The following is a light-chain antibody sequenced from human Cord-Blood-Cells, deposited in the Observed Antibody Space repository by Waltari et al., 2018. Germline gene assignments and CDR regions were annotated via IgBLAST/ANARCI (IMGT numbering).Light chain of an antibody. J-gene: IGKJ1*01. CDR3: MQALQTPAT. Sequence: DIVMTQSTLSLPVNPGEPASISCRSSQSLLHSNGYNYLDWYLQKPGQSPQLLIYLGSNRASGVPDRFSGSGSGTDFTLKISRVEAEDVGVYYCMQALQTPATFGQGTKVEIK. CDR1: QSLLHSNGYNY. CDR2: LGS. V-gene: IGKV2-28*01.